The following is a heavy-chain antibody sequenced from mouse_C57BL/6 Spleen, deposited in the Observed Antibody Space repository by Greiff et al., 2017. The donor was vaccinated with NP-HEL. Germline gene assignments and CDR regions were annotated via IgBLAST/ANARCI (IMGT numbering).Heavy chain of an antibody. D-gene: IGHD4-1*01. Sequence: LLESGPGLVKPSQSLSLTCSVTGYSITSGYYWNWIRQFPGNKLEWMGYISYDGSNNYNPSLKNRISITRDTSKNQFFLKLNSVTTEDTATYYCARGDWDRNAYWGQGTLVTVSA. V-gene: IGHV3-6*01. CDR2: ISYDGSN. CDR1: GYSITSGYY. J-gene: IGHJ3*01. CDR3: ARGDWDRNAY.